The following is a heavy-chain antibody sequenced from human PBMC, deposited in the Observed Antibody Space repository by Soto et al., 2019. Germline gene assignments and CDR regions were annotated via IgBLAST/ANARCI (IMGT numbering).Heavy chain of an antibody. Sequence: QVQLVESGGDLVKRGGSLRLSCAASGYTFSDYYMSWIRQAPGKGLEWISYIDTSSTKIYYADSVKGRFTISRDNAKNSQYLEMNSLRDEDTAVYYCASHYDMWSGYLSPVDYWGQGTLVTVSS. CDR2: IDTSSTKI. CDR3: ASHYDMWSGYLSPVDY. J-gene: IGHJ4*02. CDR1: GYTFSDYY. D-gene: IGHD3-3*01. V-gene: IGHV3-11*01.